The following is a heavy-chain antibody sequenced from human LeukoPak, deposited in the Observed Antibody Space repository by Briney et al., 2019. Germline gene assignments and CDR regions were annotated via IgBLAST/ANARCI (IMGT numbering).Heavy chain of an antibody. V-gene: IGHV3-53*01. J-gene: IGHJ1*01. CDR3: ARAEWDLIYRH. CDR2: IYSGGNT. D-gene: IGHD1-26*01. Sequence: GGSLRLSCAASGFAFSSYWVSWVRQAPGKGLEWVSVIYSGGNTYYADSVKGRFTVSRDHSQNTLYFQMNSLRAEDTAVYYCARAEWDLIYRHWGQGTLVTVSS. CDR1: GFAFSSYW.